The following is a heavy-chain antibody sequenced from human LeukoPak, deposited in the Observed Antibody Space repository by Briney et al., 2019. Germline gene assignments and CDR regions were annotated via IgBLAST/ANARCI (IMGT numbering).Heavy chain of an antibody. J-gene: IGHJ4*02. Sequence: SETLSLTCAVYGGSFSGYYWSWIRQPPGKGLEWIGEINHSGSTNYNPSLKSRVTISVDTSKNQFSLKLSSVTAADTAVYYCARLPSGGEYYFDYWGQGTLVTASS. CDR2: INHSGST. V-gene: IGHV4-34*01. D-gene: IGHD2-21*01. CDR1: GGSFSGYY. CDR3: ARLPSGGEYYFDY.